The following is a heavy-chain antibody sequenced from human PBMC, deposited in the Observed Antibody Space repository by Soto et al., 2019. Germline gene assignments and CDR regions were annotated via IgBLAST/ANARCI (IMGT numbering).Heavy chain of an antibody. V-gene: IGHV3-30-3*01. CDR1: GFTFSSYA. CDR2: ISYDGSNK. CDR3: ATDMTKDYYYAMDV. Sequence: GGSLRLSCAASGFTFSSYAMHWVRQAPGKGLEWVAVISYDGSNKYYADSVKGRFTISRDNSKNTLYLQMNSLRAEDTAVYYCATDMTKDYYYAMDVWGQGTTVTVSS. D-gene: IGHD3-9*01. J-gene: IGHJ6*02.